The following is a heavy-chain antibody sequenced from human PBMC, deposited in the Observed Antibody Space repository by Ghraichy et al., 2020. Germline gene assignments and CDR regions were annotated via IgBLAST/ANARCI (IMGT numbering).Heavy chain of an antibody. D-gene: IGHD2-2*01. V-gene: IGHV3-23*01. CDR1: GFPFSRYD. J-gene: IGHJ6*02. CDR2: ISGSGADT. Sequence: GGSLRLSCAASGFPFSRYDMVWVRQAPGKGLESISSISGSGADTYYTDSVKRRFTIFRDNSKNTLYRQKNSLRAEDTAAYYCAKILVEDLMHYWYGRDVWGQGTTVTVSS. CDR3: AKILVEDLMHYWYGRDV.